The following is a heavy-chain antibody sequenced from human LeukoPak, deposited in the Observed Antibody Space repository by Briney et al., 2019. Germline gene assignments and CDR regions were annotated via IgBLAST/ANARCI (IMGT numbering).Heavy chain of an antibody. D-gene: IGHD3-10*01. Sequence: GGSLRLSCAASGFTFSDYYMSWIRQAPGKGLEWVSYISSSGSTIYYADSVKGRFTISRDNAKNSLYLQMNSLRAEDTAVYYCARDPAVYGSGSYSLWDQKYYYYYMDVWGKGTTVTVSS. CDR1: GFTFSDYY. CDR3: ARDPAVYGSGSYSLWDQKYYYYYMDV. V-gene: IGHV3-11*04. CDR2: ISSSGSTI. J-gene: IGHJ6*03.